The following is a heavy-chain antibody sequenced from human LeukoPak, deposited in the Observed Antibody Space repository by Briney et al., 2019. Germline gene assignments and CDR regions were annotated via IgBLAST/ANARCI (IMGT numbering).Heavy chain of an antibody. CDR1: GYTFTSYY. D-gene: IGHD2-2*01. J-gene: IGHJ6*02. Sequence: ASVEVSCKASGYTFTSYYMHWVRQAPGQGLEWMGIINPSGGGTSYAQKFQGRVTMTRDTSTSTVYMELSSLRSEDTAVYYCARESSSTLYGMDVWGQGTTVTVSS. V-gene: IGHV1-46*01. CDR2: INPSGGGT. CDR3: ARESSSTLYGMDV.